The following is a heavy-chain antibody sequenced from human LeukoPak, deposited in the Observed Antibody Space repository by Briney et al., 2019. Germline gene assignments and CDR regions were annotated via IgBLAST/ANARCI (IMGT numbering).Heavy chain of an antibody. Sequence: GGSLRLSCAASGFSFSSYAMSWVRQAPGKGLEWVSAISGSGGSTYYADSVKGRFTISRDNSKNTLYLQMNSLRAEDTAVYYCAKDRSWNYYDSSGYYGGLSFDYWGQGTLVTVSS. CDR3: AKDRSWNYYDSSGYYGGLSFDY. CDR2: ISGSGGST. V-gene: IGHV3-23*01. D-gene: IGHD3-22*01. J-gene: IGHJ4*02. CDR1: GFSFSSYA.